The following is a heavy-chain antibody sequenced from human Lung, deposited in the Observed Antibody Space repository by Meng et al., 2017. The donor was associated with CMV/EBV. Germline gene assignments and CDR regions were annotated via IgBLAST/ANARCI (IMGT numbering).Heavy chain of an antibody. CDR2: IHPHRGDT. V-gene: IGHV1-2*02. J-gene: IGHJ4*02. Sequence: SVXVSCKASGYTSTAHYFHWVRHNPGQGLEWMGWIHPHRGDTNYAQQFQGRVTLTRDTSINTGYIVLTRLTSDDTAVYYCARDNNWGPDNWGQGTLVNVSS. CDR1: GYTSTAHY. CDR3: ARDNNWGPDN. D-gene: IGHD7-27*01.